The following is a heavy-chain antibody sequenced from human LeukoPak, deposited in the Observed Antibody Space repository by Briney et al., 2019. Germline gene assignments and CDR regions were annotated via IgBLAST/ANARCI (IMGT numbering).Heavy chain of an antibody. V-gene: IGHV3-7*01. CDR1: GTTFSRYW. CDR3: AKDGAEYYDSSGLY. J-gene: IGHJ4*02. D-gene: IGHD3-22*01. Sequence: GGSLRLSCEAAGTTFSRYWMNWVRQAPGKGLEWVANIKQDGSEKYYVDSVKGRFTISRDNAKNSLYLQMNSLRAEDTAVYYCAKDGAEYYDSSGLYWGQGTLVTVSS. CDR2: IKQDGSEK.